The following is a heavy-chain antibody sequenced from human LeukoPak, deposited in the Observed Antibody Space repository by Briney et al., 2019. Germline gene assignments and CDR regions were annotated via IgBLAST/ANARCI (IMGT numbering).Heavy chain of an antibody. D-gene: IGHD6-13*01. J-gene: IGHJ4*02. CDR1: GFTFSSYA. Sequence: GGSLRLSCAASGFTFSSYAMSWLRQARGKGVEWVSAISGSGGSTYYADSVKGRFTISRDNSKNTLYLQMNSLRAEDTAVYYCAKEGIAAAGSPFDYWGQGTLVTVSS. V-gene: IGHV3-23*01. CDR2: ISGSGGST. CDR3: AKEGIAAAGSPFDY.